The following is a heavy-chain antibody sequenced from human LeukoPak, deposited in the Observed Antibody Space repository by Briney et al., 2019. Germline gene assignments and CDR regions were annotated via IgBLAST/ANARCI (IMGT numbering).Heavy chain of an antibody. D-gene: IGHD3-10*01. CDR1: GYIFTSYW. CDR2: IYPGDSDT. Sequence: GESLKISCKASGYIFTSYWIVWVRQMPGEGLEWMGVIYPGDSDTRYSPSFQGQVTISADKSISTAYLQWSSLKTSDTAMYYCARRLVRGVIDYWGQGTLVTVSS. CDR3: ARRLVRGVIDY. J-gene: IGHJ4*02. V-gene: IGHV5-51*01.